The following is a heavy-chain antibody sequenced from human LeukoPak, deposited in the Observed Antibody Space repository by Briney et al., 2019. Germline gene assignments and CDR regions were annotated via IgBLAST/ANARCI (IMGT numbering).Heavy chain of an antibody. Sequence: GGSLRLSCAASGFTFSSYGMHWVRQAPGKGLEWVSLISGDGGSTYYADSVKGRFTISRDNSKNSLYLQMNSLRTEDTALYYCAKDRGYDILTGENDYWGQGTLVTVSS. J-gene: IGHJ4*02. D-gene: IGHD3-9*01. CDR1: GFTFSSYG. CDR3: AKDRGYDILTGENDY. V-gene: IGHV3-43*02. CDR2: ISGDGGST.